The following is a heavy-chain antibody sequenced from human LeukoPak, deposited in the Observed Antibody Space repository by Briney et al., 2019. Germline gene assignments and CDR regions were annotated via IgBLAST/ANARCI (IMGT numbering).Heavy chain of an antibody. CDR3: ARENPSGYYNRPIDY. J-gene: IGHJ4*02. CDR1: GASISSYY. CDR2: IYYSGSI. D-gene: IGHD3-22*01. V-gene: IGHV4-59*01. Sequence: SETLSLTCTVSGASISSYYWSWIRQPPGKGLEWIGDIYYSGSIKYNPSLKSRVTMSVDTSKNQFPLKLSSVTAADTAIYYCARENPSGYYNRPIDYWGQGTLVTVSS.